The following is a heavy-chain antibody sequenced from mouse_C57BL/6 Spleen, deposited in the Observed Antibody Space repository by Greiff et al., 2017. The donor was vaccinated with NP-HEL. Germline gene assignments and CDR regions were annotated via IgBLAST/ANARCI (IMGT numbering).Heavy chain of an antibody. CDR3: TRGHDYGSVYYYAMDY. V-gene: IGHV5-9-1*02. Sequence: EVKLMESGEGLVKPGGSLKLSCAASGFTFSSYAMSWVRQTPEKRLEWVAYISSGGDYIYYADTVKGRFTISRDNARNTLYLQMSSLQSEDTAMYYCTRGHDYGSVYYYAMDYWGQGNSVTVSS. CDR2: ISSGGDYI. D-gene: IGHD1-1*01. CDR1: GFTFSSYA. J-gene: IGHJ4*01.